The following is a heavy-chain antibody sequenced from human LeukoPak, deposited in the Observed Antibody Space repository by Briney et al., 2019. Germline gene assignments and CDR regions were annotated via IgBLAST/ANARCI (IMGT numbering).Heavy chain of an antibody. CDR2: IKEDGSRN. J-gene: IGHJ6*02. V-gene: IGHV3-7*05. D-gene: IGHD3-22*01. Sequence: GGSLRLSCAASGFTFSSYWMSWVRQAPGKGLEWVANIKEDGSRNHYVDSVKGRFTISRDNAKNSLYLQMSSLRAEDTAVYYCAYYYDSSGYWIPGYYGMDVWGQGTTVTVSS. CDR1: GFTFSSYW. CDR3: AYYYDSSGYWIPGYYGMDV.